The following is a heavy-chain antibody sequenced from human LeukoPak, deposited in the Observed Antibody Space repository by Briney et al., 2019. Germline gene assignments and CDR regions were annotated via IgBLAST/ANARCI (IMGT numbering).Heavy chain of an antibody. D-gene: IGHD4-17*01. CDR3: SKDPNGDYIGAFDM. J-gene: IGHJ3*02. V-gene: IGHV3-23*01. CDR1: GLTFSNYA. Sequence: GGSLRLSCAASGLTFSNYAMTWVRQAPGKRLEWVSSIIVSGSRTYYADSVKGRFTISRDNSKNTLYLQMNSLRAEDTALYYCSKDPNGDYIGAFDMWGPGTLVTVSS. CDR2: IIVSGSRT.